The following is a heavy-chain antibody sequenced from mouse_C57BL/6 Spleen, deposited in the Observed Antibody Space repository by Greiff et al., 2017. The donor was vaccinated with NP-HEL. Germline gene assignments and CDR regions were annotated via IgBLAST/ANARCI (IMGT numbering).Heavy chain of an antibody. CDR2: INPNNGGT. V-gene: IGHV1-22*01. J-gene: IGHJ1*03. CDR3: SREGDGSSYVYWYFDV. Sequence: EVQLQQSGPELVKPGASVKMSCKASGYTFTDYNMHWVKQSHGKSLEWIGYINPNNGGTSYNQKFKGKATLTVNKSSRKSYMELRSLTPAASAVYYWSREGDGSSYVYWYFDVWGTGTTVTVSS. CDR1: GYTFTDYN. D-gene: IGHD1-1*01.